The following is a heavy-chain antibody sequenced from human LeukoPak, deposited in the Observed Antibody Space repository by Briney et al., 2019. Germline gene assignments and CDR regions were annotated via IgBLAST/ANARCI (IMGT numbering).Heavy chain of an antibody. CDR3: AKDPYEHFWSGYANDAFDI. J-gene: IGHJ3*02. CDR1: GFTFSTYG. CDR2: IRYDGSEG. V-gene: IGHV3-30*02. Sequence: GGSLRLSCAASGFTFSTYGMHWVRQAPGKGLDWVAFIRYDGSEGYYADSVKDRFTVSRDNSKNTLYLQMNSLRAEDTAVYYCAKDPYEHFWSGYANDAFDIWGQGTMVTVSS. D-gene: IGHD3-3*02.